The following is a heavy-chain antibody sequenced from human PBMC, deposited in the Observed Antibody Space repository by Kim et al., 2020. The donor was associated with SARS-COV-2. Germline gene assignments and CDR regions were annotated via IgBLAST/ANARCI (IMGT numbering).Heavy chain of an antibody. J-gene: IGHJ6*02. CDR3: ARDLTTVTNSEYYYYGMDV. Sequence: RFTIARDNAKNSLYLQMNSLRAEDTAVYYCARDLTTVTNSEYYYYGMDVWGQGTTVTVSS. V-gene: IGHV3-11*06. D-gene: IGHD4-17*01.